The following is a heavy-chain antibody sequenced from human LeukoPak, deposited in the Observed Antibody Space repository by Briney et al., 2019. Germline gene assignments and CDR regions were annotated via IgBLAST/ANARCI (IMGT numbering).Heavy chain of an antibody. D-gene: IGHD2-15*01. CDR2: ISYDGSNK. J-gene: IGHJ4*02. CDR1: GFTFRIYG. Sequence: PGGSLRLSCEASGFTFRIYGLHWVRQAPGKGLEWVALISYDGSNKDYADSVKGRFTISRDNSKNTLYLQMNSLRAEDTAVYYCAKVRYCSGVNCYPDDNWGQGTLVTVSS. CDR3: AKVRYCSGVNCYPDDN. V-gene: IGHV3-30*04.